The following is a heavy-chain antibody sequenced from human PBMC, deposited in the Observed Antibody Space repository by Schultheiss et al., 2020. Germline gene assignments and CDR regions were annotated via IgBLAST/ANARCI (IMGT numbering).Heavy chain of an antibody. V-gene: IGHV3-NL1*01. J-gene: IGHJ3*02. CDR2: ISGSGGST. D-gene: IGHD6-19*01. CDR3: AKDRGSSGWYDAFDI. CDR1: GFTFSSYG. Sequence: GGSLRLSCAASGFTFSSYGMHWVRQAPGKGLEWVSAISGSGGSTYYADSVKGRFTISRDNSKNTLYLQMNSLRAEDTAEYYCAKDRGSSGWYDAFDIWGQGTMVTVSS.